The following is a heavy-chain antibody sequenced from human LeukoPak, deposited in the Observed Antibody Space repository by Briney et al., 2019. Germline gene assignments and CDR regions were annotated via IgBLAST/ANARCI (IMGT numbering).Heavy chain of an antibody. Sequence: SETLSLTCTVSSASTSSSRYYWDWVRQAPGKGLEWIGCFYYNGNTFYNPSLKNRVTVSVDTSKNQFSLELSSVTAADTAVYYCASRGAVTWATGETVWGLGTMVAVSS. V-gene: IGHV4-39*01. CDR1: SASTSSSRYY. D-gene: IGHD3-10*01. J-gene: IGHJ3*01. CDR3: ASRGAVTWATGETV. CDR2: FYYNGNT.